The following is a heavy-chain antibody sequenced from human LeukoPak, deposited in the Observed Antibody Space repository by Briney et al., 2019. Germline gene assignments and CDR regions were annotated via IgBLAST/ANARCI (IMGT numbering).Heavy chain of an antibody. CDR2: ISSSGGTI. CDR3: ARDRSPYYDSSGYPLGY. Sequence: PGGSLRLSCAASGFTFSDYYMSWIRQAPGKGLEWVSYISSSGGTIYYADSVKGRFTISRDNAKNSLYLQMNSLRAEDTAVYYCARDRSPYYDSSGYPLGYWGQGTLVTVSS. J-gene: IGHJ4*02. CDR1: GFTFSDYY. D-gene: IGHD3-22*01. V-gene: IGHV3-11*04.